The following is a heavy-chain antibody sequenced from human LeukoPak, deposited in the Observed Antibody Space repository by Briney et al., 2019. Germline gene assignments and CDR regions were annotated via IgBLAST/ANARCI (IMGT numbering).Heavy chain of an antibody. J-gene: IGHJ4*02. Sequence: SETLSLTCTVSGGSISSSSYYWGWIRQPPGKGLEWIGSIYYSGSTYYNPSLKSRVTISVDTSKNQFSLKLSSVTAEDTAVYYCAKDRASGSGSYSYRGLDYWGQGTLVTVSS. CDR2: IYYSGST. D-gene: IGHD6-19*01. CDR1: GGSISSSSYY. CDR3: AKDRASGSGSYSYRGLDY. V-gene: IGHV4-39*07.